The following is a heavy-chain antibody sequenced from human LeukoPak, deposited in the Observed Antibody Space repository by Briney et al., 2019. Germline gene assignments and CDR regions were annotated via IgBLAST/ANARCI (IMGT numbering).Heavy chain of an antibody. Sequence: GGSLRLSCAASGLTFSSFPMHWVRQAPGKGLEWVEVISYDGNDKYYADSVKGRFTISRDNSKNTLYLQMDSLRAEDTALYYCASPNTMAGTHYFHYWGQGTPVTVSS. V-gene: IGHV3-30*04. CDR1: GLTFSSFP. CDR3: ASPNTMAGTHYFHY. J-gene: IGHJ4*02. CDR2: ISYDGNDK. D-gene: IGHD6-19*01.